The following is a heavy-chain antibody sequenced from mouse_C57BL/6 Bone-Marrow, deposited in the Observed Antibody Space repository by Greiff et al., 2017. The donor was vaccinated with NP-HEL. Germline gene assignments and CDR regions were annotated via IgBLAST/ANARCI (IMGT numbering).Heavy chain of an antibody. D-gene: IGHD2-3*01. CDR1: GYTFTSYG. CDR2: IYPRSGNT. V-gene: IGHV1-81*01. J-gene: IGHJ2*01. CDR3: ARELPMSFDY. Sequence: VQLQESGAELARPGASVKLSCKASGYTFTSYGISWVKQRTGQGLEWIGEIYPRSGNTYYNEKFNGKATLTADKSSSTAYMERRSLTSEDSAVYFCARELPMSFDYWGQGTTLTVSS.